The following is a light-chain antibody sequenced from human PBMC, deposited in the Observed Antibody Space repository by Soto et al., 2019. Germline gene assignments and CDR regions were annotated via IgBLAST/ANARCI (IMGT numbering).Light chain of an antibody. V-gene: IGKV4-1*01. J-gene: IGKJ4*01. CDR1: QSDLYSSSNKNY. CDR3: QQYYSTPIT. CDR2: WAS. Sequence: DIVMTQSPDSLAVSLGERATINCKSSQSDLYSSSNKNYLAWYQQKPGQPPKLLIYWASTRESGVPDRFSGSGSGTDFTLTISSLQAEDVAVYYCQQYYSTPITFGGGTKVDIK.